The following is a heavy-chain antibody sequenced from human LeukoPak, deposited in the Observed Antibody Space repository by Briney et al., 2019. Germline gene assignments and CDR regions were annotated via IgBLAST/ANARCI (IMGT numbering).Heavy chain of an antibody. Sequence: PSETLSLTCAVSGYSISSGYYWGWIRQPPGKGLEWIGSIYHSGSTYYDPSLKSRVTISVDTSKNQSSLRPSSVTAADTAVYYCARTLYDILTGNPFDYWGQGTLVTVSS. D-gene: IGHD3-9*01. J-gene: IGHJ4*02. CDR2: IYHSGST. V-gene: IGHV4-38-2*01. CDR1: GYSISSGYY. CDR3: ARTLYDILTGNPFDY.